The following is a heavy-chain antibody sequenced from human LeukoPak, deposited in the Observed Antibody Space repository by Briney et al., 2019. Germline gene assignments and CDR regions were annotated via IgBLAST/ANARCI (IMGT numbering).Heavy chain of an antibody. CDR3: TARNFYDSGSYFDY. V-gene: IGHV3-15*01. CDR1: GFTLSNAW. Sequence: PGGSLRLSCSASGFTLSNAWMSWVRQAPGKGLEWVGRIKSKTDGGTTDYPTPVKGRFTISRDDSKSTLYLQMNSLKTEDTAVYYCTARNFYDSGSYFDYWGQGTLVTVSS. CDR2: IKSKTDGGTT. D-gene: IGHD3-10*01. J-gene: IGHJ4*02.